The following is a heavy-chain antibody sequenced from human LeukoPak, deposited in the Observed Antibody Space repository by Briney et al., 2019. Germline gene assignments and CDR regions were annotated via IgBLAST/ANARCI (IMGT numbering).Heavy chain of an antibody. D-gene: IGHD6-6*01. CDR2: IKQDGSVE. CDR1: GFTLSSYW. Sequence: GGTLRLSCAASGFTLSSYWMSWVRQAPGKGLEWVTNIKQDGSVEYYVVSVKGRLTSSRDNAKESLYLQMNSLRAEDTAVYYCARIGYSSSSFDFWGQGTLVTVSS. J-gene: IGHJ4*02. CDR3: ARIGYSSSSFDF. V-gene: IGHV3-7*05.